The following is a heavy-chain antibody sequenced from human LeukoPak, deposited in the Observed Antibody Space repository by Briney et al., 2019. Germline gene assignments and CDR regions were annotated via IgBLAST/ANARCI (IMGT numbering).Heavy chain of an antibody. CDR1: GFTFSSYA. D-gene: IGHD3-10*01. Sequence: GGSLRLSCAASGFTFSSYAMHWVRQAPGKGLEWVAVISYDGSNKYYADSVKGRFTISRDNSKNTLYLQMNSLRAEDTAVYYCARALKYYGSGMPDYWGQGTLVTVSS. J-gene: IGHJ4*02. V-gene: IGHV3-30-3*01. CDR2: ISYDGSNK. CDR3: ARALKYYGSGMPDY.